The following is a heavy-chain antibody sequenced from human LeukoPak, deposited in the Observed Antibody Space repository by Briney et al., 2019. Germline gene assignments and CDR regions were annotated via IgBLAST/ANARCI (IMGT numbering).Heavy chain of an antibody. D-gene: IGHD6-19*01. J-gene: IGHJ6*02. CDR3: ARDYSSGWYGYSLSYYGMDV. CDR1: GGSVSGDPYY. V-gene: IGHV4-61*01. CDR2: ISYSGSI. Sequence: SETLSLTCTVSGGSVSGDPYYWSWIRQPPGKGPEWIGHISYSGSINSNPSLKSRVTASIDTSKNQFSLKLSSVTAADTAVYYCARDYSSGWYGYSLSYYGMDVWGQGTTVTVSS.